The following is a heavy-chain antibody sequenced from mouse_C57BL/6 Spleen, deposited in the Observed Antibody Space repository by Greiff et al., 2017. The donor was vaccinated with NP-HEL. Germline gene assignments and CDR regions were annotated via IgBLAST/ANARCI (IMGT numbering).Heavy chain of an antibody. J-gene: IGHJ3*01. D-gene: IGHD2-4*01. CDR3: ARGLITTGFAY. CDR1: GYTFTDYN. Sequence: EVQLQQSGPELVKPGASVKIPCKASGYTFTDYNMDWVKQSHGKSLEWIGDINPNNGCTIYNQKFKGKATFTVDKYSSTAYMELRSLKSEDTAVYYCARGLITTGFAYWGQGTLVTVSA. V-gene: IGHV1-18*01. CDR2: INPNNGCT.